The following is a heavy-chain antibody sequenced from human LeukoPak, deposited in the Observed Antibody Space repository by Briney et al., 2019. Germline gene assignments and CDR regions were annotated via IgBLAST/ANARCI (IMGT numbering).Heavy chain of an antibody. D-gene: IGHD4/OR15-4a*01. CDR1: GFTFSNYW. J-gene: IGHJ4*02. Sequence: GGSLRLSCAASGFTFSNYWMKWVRQVPGKGLEWVAKIKEDGSEKYYVDSVKGRFTISRDNAKNSLYLQMNSLGAEDTAVYYCARGRGAGYWGQGILVTVSS. CDR3: ARGRGAGY. V-gene: IGHV3-7*01. CDR2: IKEDGSEK.